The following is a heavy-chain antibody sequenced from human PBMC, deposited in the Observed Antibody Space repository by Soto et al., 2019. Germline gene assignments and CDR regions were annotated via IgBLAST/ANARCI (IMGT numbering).Heavy chain of an antibody. Sequence: SSETLSLTCTVSGGSISSYYWSWIRQPPGKGLEWIEYIYFSGGTNYNPSLKSRVNISEDTSKNQFSLKMSSVNAAVTAVYYCARESRSWYGSIWDYWGQGTLITVS. V-gene: IGHV4-59*12. J-gene: IGHJ4*02. CDR3: ARESRSWYGSIWDY. D-gene: IGHD6-13*01. CDR1: GGSISSYY. CDR2: IYFSGGT.